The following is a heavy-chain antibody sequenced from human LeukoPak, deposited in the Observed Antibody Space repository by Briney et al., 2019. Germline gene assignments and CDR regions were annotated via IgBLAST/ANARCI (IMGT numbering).Heavy chain of an antibody. CDR1: GHSFTNHW. J-gene: IGHJ5*02. CDR3: ARRPYSGSPNWFDP. CDR2: INLGDSET. D-gene: IGHD1-26*01. V-gene: IGHV5-51*01. Sequence: GESLKISCEASGHSFTNHWIGWVRQMPGKGLEWMGIINLGDSETKYSPSFQGQVTISLDKSTSTAYLQWRSPKASDTAMYYCARRPYSGSPNWFDPWGQGTLVTVSS.